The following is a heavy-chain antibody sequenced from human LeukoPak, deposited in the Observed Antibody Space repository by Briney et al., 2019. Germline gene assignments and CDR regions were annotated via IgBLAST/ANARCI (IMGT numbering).Heavy chain of an antibody. CDR2: IYSGGST. V-gene: IGHV3-66*01. D-gene: IGHD3-22*01. CDR1: GFTVSNKY. CDR3: ARGIGHYDSSGYYNSPFFFDY. Sequence: PGGSLRLSCAASGFTVSNKYMSWVRQAPGKGLEWVSVIYSGGSTYYADSVKGRFTISRDNSKNMVYLQMNSLRAEDTAVYYCARGIGHYDSSGYYNSPFFFDYWGQGTLVTVSS. J-gene: IGHJ4*02.